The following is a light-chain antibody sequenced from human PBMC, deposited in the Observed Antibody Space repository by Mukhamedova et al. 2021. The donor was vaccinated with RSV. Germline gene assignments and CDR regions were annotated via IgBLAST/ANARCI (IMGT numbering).Light chain of an antibody. V-gene: IGKV1-27*01. CDR3: QKYKNAPHT. CDR2: DAS. J-gene: IGKJ2*01. Sequence: WYQRRVHGKVTHLLIYDASTLQSGVPSRFSGSGSGKDLTLTIRSLQPDDVATYYCQKYKNAPHTFGTGTKLEIK.